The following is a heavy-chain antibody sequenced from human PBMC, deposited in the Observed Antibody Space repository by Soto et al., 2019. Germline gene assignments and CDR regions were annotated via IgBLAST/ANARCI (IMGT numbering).Heavy chain of an antibody. Sequence: PGESLKISCKGSGYSFTSYWIGWVRQMPGKGLEWMGIIYPGDSDTRYSPSFQGQVTISADKSISTAYLQWSSLKASDTAMYYCARLGLGGYSGYDPHRWDYYYGMDVWGQGTTVTVSS. V-gene: IGHV5-51*01. J-gene: IGHJ6*02. CDR3: ARLGLGGYSGYDPHRWDYYYGMDV. D-gene: IGHD5-12*01. CDR1: GYSFTSYW. CDR2: IYPGDSDT.